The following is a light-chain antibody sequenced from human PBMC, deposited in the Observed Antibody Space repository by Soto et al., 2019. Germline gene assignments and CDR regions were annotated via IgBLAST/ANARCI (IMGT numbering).Light chain of an antibody. CDR3: ETWDSNTHWV. Sequence: QLVLTQSSSASASLGSSVNLTCTLSSGHSSYIIAWHQQQPGKAPRYLMKVEASGSYNKGSGVPDRFSGSSSGADRYLTSSTLQFEDEADYYCETWDSNTHWVFGGGTKLTVL. V-gene: IGLV4-60*02. J-gene: IGLJ3*02. CDR2: VEASGSY. CDR1: SGHSSYI.